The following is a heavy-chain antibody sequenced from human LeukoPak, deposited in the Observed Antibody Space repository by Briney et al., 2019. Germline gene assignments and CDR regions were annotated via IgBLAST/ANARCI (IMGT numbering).Heavy chain of an antibody. Sequence: SQTLSLTCTVSGGSISSGSYYWSWIRQPAGKGLEWIGEINHSGSTNYNPSLKSRVTISVDTSKNQFSLKLSSVTAADTAVYYCARAEYCSGGSCYSDWGQGTLVTVSS. CDR1: GGSISSGSYY. CDR3: ARAEYCSGGSCYSD. CDR2: INHSGST. D-gene: IGHD2-15*01. V-gene: IGHV4-61*09. J-gene: IGHJ4*02.